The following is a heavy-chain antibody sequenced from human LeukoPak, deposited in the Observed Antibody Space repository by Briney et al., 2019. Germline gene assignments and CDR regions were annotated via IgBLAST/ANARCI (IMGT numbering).Heavy chain of an antibody. CDR2: VSGSGDTT. D-gene: IGHD6-13*01. V-gene: IGHV3-23*01. CDR1: GFTFSTYA. CDR3: ARDHLIASAGNDY. Sequence: PGGSLRLSCAASGFTFSTYAMSWVRQAPGKGLEWVSVVSGSGDTTYYADSVKGRFTISRDNSKNTLYLQVDSLRAEDTALYYCARDHLIASAGNDYWGQGTLVTVSS. J-gene: IGHJ4*02.